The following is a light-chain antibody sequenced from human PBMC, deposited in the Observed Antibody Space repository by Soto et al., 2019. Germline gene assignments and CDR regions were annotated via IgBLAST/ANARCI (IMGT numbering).Light chain of an antibody. CDR1: QSVSSSY. CDR3: QQYGSLVT. V-gene: IGKV3-20*01. Sequence: EIVLTQSPGTLSLSPGERATLSCRAGQSVSSSYLAWYQHKPGRAPRLLIDGTSSRATGIPDRFSGSGSGTDFTLTISRLEPEDLAVYYCQQYGSLVTFGQGTKVEI. J-gene: IGKJ1*01. CDR2: GTS.